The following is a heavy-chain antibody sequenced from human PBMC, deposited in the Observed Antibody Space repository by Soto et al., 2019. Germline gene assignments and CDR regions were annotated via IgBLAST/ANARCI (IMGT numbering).Heavy chain of an antibody. V-gene: IGHV4-30-4*08. D-gene: IGHD3-16*02. J-gene: IGHJ4*02. Sequence: SETLSLTCTVSGGSLSSGDHFWSWLRQSPTQGLEWIGYIHYTGSAYYTPSLQSRVTMSMDTPKNQFSLKMNSVTAADSAVYYCATNRHLQTPEDYLDYWAQGTQVTVSS. CDR3: ATNRHLQTPEDYLDY. CDR2: IHYTGSA. CDR1: GGSLSSGDHF.